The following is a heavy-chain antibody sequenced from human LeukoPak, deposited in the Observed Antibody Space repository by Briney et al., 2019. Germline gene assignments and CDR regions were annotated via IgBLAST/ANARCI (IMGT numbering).Heavy chain of an antibody. V-gene: IGHV3-49*04. CDR2: IQSRTYGGAT. CDR1: GFTFGDYG. J-gene: IGHJ4*02. D-gene: IGHD2-2*01. CDR3: TASDHLYCSSISCHFDY. Sequence: GGSLRLSCTASGFTFGDYGMSWARQAPGKGLEWVGFIQSRTYGGATQYAASVKGRFSISRDDYKSIAYLQMNSLKTEDTAVYYCTASDHLYCSSISCHFDYWGQGTLVTVSS.